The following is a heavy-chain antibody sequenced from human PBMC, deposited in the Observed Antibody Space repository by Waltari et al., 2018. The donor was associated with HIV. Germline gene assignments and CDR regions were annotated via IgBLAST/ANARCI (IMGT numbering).Heavy chain of an antibody. J-gene: IGHJ4*02. CDR1: GFTFRRYS. CDR2: ISSSSSNI. CDR3: ARDKAITMIVGYYFDY. D-gene: IGHD3-22*01. Sequence: EVQLVESGGGLVKPGGSLRLSCAASGFTFRRYSMNWVRQAPGKGLEWVSSISSSSSNIYYADSVKGRFTISRDNAKNSLYLQMNSLRAEDTAVYYCARDKAITMIVGYYFDYWGQGTLVTVSS. V-gene: IGHV3-21*01.